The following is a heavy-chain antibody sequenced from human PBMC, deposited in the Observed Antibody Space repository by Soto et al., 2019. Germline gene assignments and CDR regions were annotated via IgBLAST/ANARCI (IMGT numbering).Heavy chain of an antibody. Sequence: QVQLVQPGAEVKKPGASVRVSCKASGYTFTSYYIHWVRQAPGQGLEWMAIVNPTGGSTNYAQKFKCRVTVTFDTSTSTVFMELNSLRYEDTAVYYCARHLAAGDSWGQGTLVTVSS. CDR3: ARHLAAGDS. CDR1: GYTFTSYY. CDR2: VNPTGGST. D-gene: IGHD6-25*01. V-gene: IGHV1-46*03. J-gene: IGHJ4*02.